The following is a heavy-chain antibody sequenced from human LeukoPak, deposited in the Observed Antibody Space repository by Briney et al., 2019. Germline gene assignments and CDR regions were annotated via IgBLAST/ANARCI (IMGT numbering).Heavy chain of an antibody. Sequence: GGSLRLSCAASGFTFSSYWMSWVGQAPGKGLEWVSRISWNTGNIDYADSVKGRFTISRDNAKNSLYLQMNSLRAEDTALYYCAKGTTFDAFDMWGQGTMVTVSS. V-gene: IGHV3-9*01. CDR2: ISWNTGNI. D-gene: IGHD3-16*01. CDR1: GFTFSSYW. J-gene: IGHJ3*02. CDR3: AKGTTFDAFDM.